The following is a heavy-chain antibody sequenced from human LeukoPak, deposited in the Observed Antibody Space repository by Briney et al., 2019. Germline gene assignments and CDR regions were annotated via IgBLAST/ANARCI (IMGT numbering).Heavy chain of an antibody. CDR2: LNAGNGNT. Sequence: ASVKVSCKASGYTFTSYARHWVRQAPGQTLEWMGWLNAGNGNTKYSQKFQGRVTITRDTSASTAYMELSSLRSEDTAVYYCARGRYGSGSYYTLDYWGQGTLVTVSS. CDR1: GYTFTSYA. V-gene: IGHV1-3*01. CDR3: ARGRYGSGSYYTLDY. J-gene: IGHJ4*02. D-gene: IGHD3-10*01.